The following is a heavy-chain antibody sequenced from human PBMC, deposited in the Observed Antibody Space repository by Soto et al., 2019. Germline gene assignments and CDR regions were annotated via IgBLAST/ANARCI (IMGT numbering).Heavy chain of an antibody. J-gene: IGHJ3*02. Sequence: SGGSLRLSCAASGFTFSSYAMHWVRQAPGKGLEWVGFIWYDGSNTFYAESVKGRFTISRDNAENSLYLQMNSLGAEDTALYYCVRDQLYYYDIFGRPLNGFDIWGQGTMATVS. CDR3: VRDQLYYYDIFGRPLNGFDI. V-gene: IGHV3-33*01. CDR1: GFTFSSYA. D-gene: IGHD3-22*01. CDR2: IWYDGSNT.